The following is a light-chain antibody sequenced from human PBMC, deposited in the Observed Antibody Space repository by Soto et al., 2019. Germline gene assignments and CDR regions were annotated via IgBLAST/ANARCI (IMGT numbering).Light chain of an antibody. V-gene: IGKV3-15*01. J-gene: IGKJ2*01. Sequence: EILMTQSQDTLSVSLGERATLSCRASQSISSNLAWYQQKPGQAPRLLIYGATTRATGVPARFSGRRSGTEFTLTISSLQSEDFAVYYCQQYKYWPPYTFGQGTKLEIK. CDR1: QSISSN. CDR3: QQYKYWPPYT. CDR2: GAT.